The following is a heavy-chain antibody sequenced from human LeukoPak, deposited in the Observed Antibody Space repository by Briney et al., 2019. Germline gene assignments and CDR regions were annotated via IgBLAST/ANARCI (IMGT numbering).Heavy chain of an antibody. CDR3: ARDAQYYDFWSGYPDY. V-gene: IGHV3-21*01. CDR1: GFTFSSYS. CDR2: ISSSSSYI. J-gene: IGHJ4*02. Sequence: GGSLRLSCAASGFTFSSYSMNWVRQAPGKGLEWVSSISSSSSYIYYADSVKGRFTISRDNAKNPLYLQMNSLRAEDTAAYYCARDAQYYDFWSGYPDYWGQGTLVTVSS. D-gene: IGHD3-3*01.